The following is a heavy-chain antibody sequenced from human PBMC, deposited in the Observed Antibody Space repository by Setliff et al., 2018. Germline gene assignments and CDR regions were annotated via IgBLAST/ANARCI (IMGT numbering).Heavy chain of an antibody. V-gene: IGHV3-43D*03. CDR3: TTGRDFYY. CDR2: ISWDGGST. Sequence: AGGSLRLSCAASGFTFDDYAMHWVRQAPGKGLEWVSLISWDGGSTYYADSVKGRFTISRDNSKNTLYLQMNSLKTEDTAVYYCTTGRDFYYWGQGTLVTVSS. J-gene: IGHJ4*02. CDR1: GFTFDDYA.